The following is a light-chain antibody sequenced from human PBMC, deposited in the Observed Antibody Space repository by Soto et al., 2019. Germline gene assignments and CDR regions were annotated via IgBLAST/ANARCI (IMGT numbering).Light chain of an antibody. J-gene: IGKJ4*01. CDR2: SAS. CDR3: QQFNNSPLT. Sequence: EIVLTQSPGTLSLSPGERAALSCRASQSLRNNYLAWYQQKPGQTPRLLIHSASSRATGIPDRFSGSGSGTDFTLTISRLEPEDFAVYYCQQFNNSPLTFGGGTKVEIK. CDR1: QSLRNNY. V-gene: IGKV3-20*01.